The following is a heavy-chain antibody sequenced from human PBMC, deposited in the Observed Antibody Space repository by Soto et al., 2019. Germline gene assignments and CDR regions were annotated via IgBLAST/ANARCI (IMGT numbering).Heavy chain of an antibody. V-gene: IGHV4-4*07. Sequence: QVQLQESGPGLVKPSETLSLTCTVSGGSISSYYWSWIRQPAGKGLEWIGRIYTSGSTNYNPSLKRRVTMSVDTSKNQFSLKLSSVTAADTAVYYCARDRCQYCTKAPQWFDPWGQGTLVTVSS. CDR3: ARDRCQYCTKAPQWFDP. CDR2: IYTSGST. CDR1: GGSISSYY. D-gene: IGHD2-8*01. J-gene: IGHJ5*02.